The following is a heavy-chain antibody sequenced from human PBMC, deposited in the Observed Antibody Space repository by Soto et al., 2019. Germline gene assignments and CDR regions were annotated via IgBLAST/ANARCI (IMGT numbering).Heavy chain of an antibody. V-gene: IGHV4-4*02. CDR3: ARVNIVATTFDY. CDR2: IYHSGST. CDR1: GGSISSSNW. D-gene: IGHD5-12*01. Sequence: LTCAVSGGSISSSNWWSWVRQPPGKGLEWIGEIYHSGSTNYNPSLKSRVTISVDKSKNQFSLKLSSATAADTAVYYCARVNIVATTFDYWGQGTLVTVSS. J-gene: IGHJ4*02.